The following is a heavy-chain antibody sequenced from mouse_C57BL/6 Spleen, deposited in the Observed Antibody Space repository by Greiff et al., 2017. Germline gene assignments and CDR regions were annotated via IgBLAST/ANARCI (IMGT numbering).Heavy chain of an antibody. CDR3: ARGDYGSSRGNY. CDR2: ISYEGSN. CDR1: GYSITSGYY. Sequence: VQLQQSGPGLVKPSQSPSLTCSVTGYSITSGYYWNWIRQFPGNKLEWMGYISYEGSNNYNPSLKNRISITRDTSKNQFFLKLNSVTTEDTATYYCARGDYGSSRGNYWGQGTTLTVSS. J-gene: IGHJ2*01. D-gene: IGHD1-1*01. V-gene: IGHV3-6*01.